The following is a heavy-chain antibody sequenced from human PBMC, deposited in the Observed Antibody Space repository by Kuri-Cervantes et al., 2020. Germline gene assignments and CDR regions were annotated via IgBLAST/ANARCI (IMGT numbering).Heavy chain of an antibody. CDR2: IYYSGST. CDR1: GGSISSYY. V-gene: IGHV4-59*01. D-gene: IGHD5-24*01. J-gene: IGHJ4*02. Sequence: SETLSLTCTVSGGSISSYYWSWIWQPPGKGLEWIGYIYYSGSTNYNPSLKSRVTISVDTSKNQFSLKLSSVTAADTAVYYCARDKDGYNYIDYWGQGTLVTVSS. CDR3: ARDKDGYNYIDY.